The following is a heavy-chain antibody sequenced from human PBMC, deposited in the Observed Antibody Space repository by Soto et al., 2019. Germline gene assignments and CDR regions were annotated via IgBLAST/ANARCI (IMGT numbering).Heavy chain of an antibody. CDR2: IDWDDDK. CDR1: GFSLSTSGMC. Sequence: SGHTLVNPTPTLTLSCTLSGFSLSTSGMCVSWIRKPPGKALEWLALIDWDDDKYYSTSLKTRLTISKDTSKNQVVLTMTNMVPVDTATYYCARIPVVVTARYYYYYYGMDVWGQGTTVTVSS. J-gene: IGHJ6*02. D-gene: IGHD2-21*02. CDR3: ARIPVVVTARYYYYYYGMDV. V-gene: IGHV2-70*01.